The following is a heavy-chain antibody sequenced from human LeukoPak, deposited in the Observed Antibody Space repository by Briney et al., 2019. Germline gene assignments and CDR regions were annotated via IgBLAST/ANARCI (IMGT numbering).Heavy chain of an antibody. CDR2: IYYSGST. CDR1: GGSISSSSYY. Sequence: LETLSLTCTVSGGSISSSSYYWGWIRQPPGKGLEWIGSIYYSGSTYYNPSLKSRVTISVDTSKNQFSLKLSSVTAADTAVYYCARRRPSHYFDYWGQGTLVTVSS. CDR3: ARRRPSHYFDY. J-gene: IGHJ4*02. V-gene: IGHV4-39*01.